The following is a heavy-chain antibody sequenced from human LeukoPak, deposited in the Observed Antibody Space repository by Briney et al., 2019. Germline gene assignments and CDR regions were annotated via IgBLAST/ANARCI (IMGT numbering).Heavy chain of an antibody. D-gene: IGHD6-19*01. V-gene: IGHV4-59*12. CDR1: GGSISSYY. CDR3: ARVGIAVAGIEPRGPN. CDR2: IYYSGST. Sequence: SETLSLTCTVSGGSISSYYWSWIRQPPGKGLEWIGYIYYSGSTNYNPSLKSRVTISVDTSKNQFSLKLSSVTAADTAVYYCARVGIAVAGIEPRGPNWGQGTLVTVSS. J-gene: IGHJ4*02.